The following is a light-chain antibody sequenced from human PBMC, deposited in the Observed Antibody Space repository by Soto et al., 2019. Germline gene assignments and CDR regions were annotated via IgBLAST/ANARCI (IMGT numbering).Light chain of an antibody. CDR3: QQSYSTPVT. V-gene: IGKV1-39*01. Sequence: DIQMTQSPSSLSASVGDRVTITCRASQSISSYLNWYQQKPGKAPKLLIYAASSLQSGVPSRFSGSGSGTDFTLTISSXXPEXXATYYCQQSYSTPVTFGPGTKVDIK. CDR2: AAS. CDR1: QSISSY. J-gene: IGKJ3*01.